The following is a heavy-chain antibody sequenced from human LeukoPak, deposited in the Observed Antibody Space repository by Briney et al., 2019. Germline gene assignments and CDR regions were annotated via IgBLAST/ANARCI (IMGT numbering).Heavy chain of an antibody. J-gene: IGHJ6*03. CDR3: ARETSQKGAHYMDV. Sequence: GASVKVSCKAFGYTFPKYFMHWVREAPGQGLEWMGFINPSDGSTNYAQKFQGRVTMTRDMSTSTVYMELSSLKSDDTAVYYCARETSQKGAHYMDVWGKGTTVTISS. V-gene: IGHV1-46*01. D-gene: IGHD3-16*01. CDR2: INPSDGST. CDR1: GYTFPKYF.